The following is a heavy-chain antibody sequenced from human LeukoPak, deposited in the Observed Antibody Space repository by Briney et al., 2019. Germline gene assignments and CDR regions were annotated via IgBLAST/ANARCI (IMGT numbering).Heavy chain of an antibody. V-gene: IGHV1-69*04. Sequence: ASVKVSCTASGDTFSRYAISWVRQAPGQGLEWMGRIIPILGIANYAQKFQDRVTINADKSTSTVYMELSRLRSDDTAVYYCARTPYAIVVVPAAMLDDYWGQGTLVTVSS. CDR3: ARTPYAIVVVPAAMLDDY. J-gene: IGHJ4*02. CDR1: GDTFSRYA. CDR2: IIPILGIA. D-gene: IGHD2-2*01.